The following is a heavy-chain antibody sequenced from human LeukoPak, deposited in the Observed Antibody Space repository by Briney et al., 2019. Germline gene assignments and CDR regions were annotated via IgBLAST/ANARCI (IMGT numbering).Heavy chain of an antibody. D-gene: IGHD2-2*01. CDR1: GFTFSGHW. CDR3: ARVACSSTSCYVYYYYMDV. Sequence: GGSLRLSCAASGFTFSGHWMSWVRQAPGKGLEWVANINQGGSDKYYVDSVKGRFTISRDNAKNSLYLQMNSLRAEDTAVYYCARVACSSTSCYVYYYYMDVWGKGTTVTVSS. CDR2: INQGGSDK. V-gene: IGHV3-7*03. J-gene: IGHJ6*03.